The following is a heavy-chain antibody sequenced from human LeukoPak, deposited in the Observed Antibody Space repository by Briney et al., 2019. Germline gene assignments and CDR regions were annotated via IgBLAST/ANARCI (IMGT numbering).Heavy chain of an antibody. CDR2: ISYDGINK. V-gene: IGHV3-30*04. CDR1: GFTFSTYA. J-gene: IGHJ6*03. CDR3: ARAPRYYYGSGTPYYYMDV. Sequence: GGSLRLSCAASGFTFSTYALHWVRQAPGKGLERVAVISYDGINKYYADSVKGRITISRDNSNNTLYLQMNSLRAEDTAVYYCARAPRYYYGSGTPYYYMDVWGKGTTVTVSS. D-gene: IGHD3-10*01.